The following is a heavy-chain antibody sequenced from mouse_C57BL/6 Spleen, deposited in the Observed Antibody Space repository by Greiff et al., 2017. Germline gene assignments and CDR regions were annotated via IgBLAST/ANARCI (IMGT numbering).Heavy chain of an antibody. Sequence: EVQLVESGGDLVKPGGSLKLSCAASGFTFSSYGMSWVRQTPDKRLEWVATISSGGGYTYYPDSVKGRFTISRDNAKNTLYLQMSRLKSEDTAMYYCAREGYYGSSYFDYWGQGTTLTVSS. V-gene: IGHV5-6*01. CDR2: ISSGGGYT. CDR3: AREGYYGSSYFDY. D-gene: IGHD1-1*01. CDR1: GFTFSSYG. J-gene: IGHJ2*01.